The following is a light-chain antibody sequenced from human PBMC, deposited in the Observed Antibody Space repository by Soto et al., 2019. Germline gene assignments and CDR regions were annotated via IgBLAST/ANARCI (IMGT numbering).Light chain of an antibody. CDR3: PQHNTYPLT. V-gene: IGKV1-17*03. CDR2: AAS. Sequence: DIQMTQSPSAMSASVGDRVTITCRASQGINNHLAWFQQEPGKVPKRLIYAASNLQSGVPSRFSGSGSGTEFTPTFSSLQPEDFATYYCPQHNTYPLTFGGGTKLEIK. J-gene: IGKJ4*01. CDR1: QGINNH.